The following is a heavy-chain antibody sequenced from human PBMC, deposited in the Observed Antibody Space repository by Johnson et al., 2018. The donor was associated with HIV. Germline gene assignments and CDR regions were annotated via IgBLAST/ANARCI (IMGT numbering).Heavy chain of an antibody. Sequence: VQLVESGGGLVQPGRSLRLSCAASGFTFDDYAMHWVRQAPGKGLEWVSGISGSGGSTYYADSVKGRFTISRDNSKNTLYLQMNSLRAEDTAVYYCAKTHSGSYYDAFDIWGQGTMVTVSS. CDR1: GFTFDDYA. V-gene: IGHV3-23*04. J-gene: IGHJ3*02. CDR3: AKTHSGSYYDAFDI. CDR2: ISGSGGST. D-gene: IGHD1-26*01.